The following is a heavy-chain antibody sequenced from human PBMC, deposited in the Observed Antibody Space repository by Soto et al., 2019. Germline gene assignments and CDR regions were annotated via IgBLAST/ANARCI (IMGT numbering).Heavy chain of an antibody. CDR3: AREYYGDAFDF. Sequence: PGGSLRLSCAASGFTLSNYEMNWVRQAPGKGLEWVSYINSGGTSIKYADSVKGRFTLSRDSARNSLYLQMNSLRDEDTGVDYCAREYYGDAFDFWGQGTLVTVSS. D-gene: IGHD4-17*01. CDR1: GFTLSNYE. J-gene: IGHJ4*02. V-gene: IGHV3-48*03. CDR2: INSGGTSI.